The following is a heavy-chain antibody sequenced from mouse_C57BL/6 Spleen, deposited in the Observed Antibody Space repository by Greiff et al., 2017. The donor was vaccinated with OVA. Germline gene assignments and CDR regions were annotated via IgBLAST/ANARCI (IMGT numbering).Heavy chain of an antibody. J-gene: IGHJ1*03. CDR3: VRPYGTGYFDV. CDR2: IRSKSNNYAT. D-gene: IGHD1-1*01. V-gene: IGHV10-1*01. CDR1: GFSFNTYA. Sequence: EVKLVESGGGLVQPKGSLKLSCAASGFSFNTYAMNWVRQAPGKGLEWVARIRSKSNNYATSYADSVKDSFTISRDDSESMLYLHMNNLKTEDTAMYYCVRPYGTGYFDVWGTGTTVTVSS.